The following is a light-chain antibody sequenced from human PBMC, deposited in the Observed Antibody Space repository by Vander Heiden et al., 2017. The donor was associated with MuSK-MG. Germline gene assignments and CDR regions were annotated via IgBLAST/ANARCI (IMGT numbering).Light chain of an antibody. CDR3: QQRSNWPR. CDR1: QSVSSY. J-gene: IGKJ4*02. V-gene: IGKV3-11*01. CDR2: DAS. Sequence: EIVLTQSPATLSLSPGERATLSCRASQSVSSYLAWYQQKPVQAPRLLIYDASNRATGIPARFSGSGSGTDFTLTIIRLEPEDFAVYYCQQRSNWPRFGGGTKVEIK.